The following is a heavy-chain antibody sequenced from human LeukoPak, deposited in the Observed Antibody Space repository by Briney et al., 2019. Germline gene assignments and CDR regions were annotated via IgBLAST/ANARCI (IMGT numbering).Heavy chain of an antibody. D-gene: IGHD5-24*01. Sequence: SETLSLTCALYGGSFSGYYWSWLRQPPGKGLEWIGEINHSGSTNYNPSLKSRVTISVDTSKNQFSLKLSSVTAADTAMYYCAGRDGYNSLDHWGQGTLVTVSA. V-gene: IGHV4-34*01. J-gene: IGHJ4*02. CDR3: AGRDGYNSLDH. CDR2: INHSGST. CDR1: GGSFSGYY.